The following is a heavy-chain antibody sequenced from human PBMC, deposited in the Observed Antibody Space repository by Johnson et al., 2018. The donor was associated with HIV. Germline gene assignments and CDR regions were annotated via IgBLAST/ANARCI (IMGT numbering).Heavy chain of an antibody. CDR1: GFTFSSYG. Sequence: VQLVESGGGVVQPGRSLRLSCAASGFTFSSYGMHWVRQAPGKGLEWVAVISYDGSNKYYADSVKGRFTISRDNSKNTRYLQMNSLRAEDTAVYYCAKDWYNWNDGGGYDAFEIWGQGTMVTVSS. CDR2: ISYDGSNK. J-gene: IGHJ3*02. V-gene: IGHV3-30*18. CDR3: AKDWYNWNDGGGYDAFEI. D-gene: IGHD1-1*01.